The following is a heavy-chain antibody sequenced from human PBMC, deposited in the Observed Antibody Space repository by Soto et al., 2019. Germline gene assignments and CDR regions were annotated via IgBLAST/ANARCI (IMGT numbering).Heavy chain of an antibody. J-gene: IGHJ6*02. CDR2: ISYDGSNK. V-gene: IGHV3-30*18. CDR1: GFTFSSYG. CDR3: AKDQYGIAVAGANYYYYYGMDV. D-gene: IGHD6-19*01. Sequence: GGSLRLSCAASGFTFSSYGMHWVRQAPGKGLEWVAVISYDGSNKYYADSVKGRFTISRDNSKNTLYLQMNSLRAEDTAVYYCAKDQYGIAVAGANYYYYYGMDVWGQGTTVTVSS.